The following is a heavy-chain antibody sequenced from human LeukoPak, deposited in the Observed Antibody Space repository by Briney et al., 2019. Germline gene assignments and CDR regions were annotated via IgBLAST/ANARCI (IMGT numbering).Heavy chain of an antibody. J-gene: IGHJ4*02. CDR2: IYYSGST. CDR1: GGSISSGDYY. V-gene: IGHV4-30-4*01. Sequence: SETLSLTCTVSGGSISSGDYYWSWIRQPPGKGLEWIGYIYYSGSTYYNPSLKSRATISVDTSKNQFSLKLSSVTAADTAVYYCARVGGTYYYDSSGSIDYWGQGTLVTVSS. CDR3: ARVGGTYYYDSSGSIDY. D-gene: IGHD3-22*01.